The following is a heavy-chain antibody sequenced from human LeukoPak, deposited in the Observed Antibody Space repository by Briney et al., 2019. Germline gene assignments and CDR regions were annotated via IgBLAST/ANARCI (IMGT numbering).Heavy chain of an antibody. V-gene: IGHV5-10-1*01. Sequence: GGSLKISCKGSGYSFNSYWINWVRQMPGKGLEWMGRIDPSDSYTNYSPSFQGHVTISADKSISTAYLQWSSLKASDTAMYYCARRALPPAYCGGDCFDAFDIWGQGTMVTVSS. CDR2: IDPSDSYT. CDR1: GYSFNSYW. D-gene: IGHD2-21*02. J-gene: IGHJ3*02. CDR3: ARRALPPAYCGGDCFDAFDI.